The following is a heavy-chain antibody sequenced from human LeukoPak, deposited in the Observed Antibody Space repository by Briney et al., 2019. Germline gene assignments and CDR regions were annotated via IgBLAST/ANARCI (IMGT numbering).Heavy chain of an antibody. CDR1: GGSISSGGYY. CDR3: AREQDNWFDP. Sequence: PSETLSLTCTVSGGSISSGGYYWSWIRQHPGKGLEWIGYIYYSGSTYYNPSLKSRATISVDTSKNQFPLKLSSVTAADTAVYYCAREQDNWFDPWGQGPLVTVSS. CDR2: IYYSGST. J-gene: IGHJ5*02. V-gene: IGHV4-31*03.